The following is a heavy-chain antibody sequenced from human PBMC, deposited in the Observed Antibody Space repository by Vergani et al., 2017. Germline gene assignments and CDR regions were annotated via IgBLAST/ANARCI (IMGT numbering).Heavy chain of an antibody. CDR2: IYYSGST. Sequence: QVQLQESGPVLVKPSQTLSLTCTVSGGSISSGGYYWSWIRQHPGKGLEWIGYIYYSGSTYYNPPLKSRVTISVDTSKNQFSLKLSSVTAADTAVYYCARGSIDYGDYAYFDYWGQGTLVTVSS. D-gene: IGHD4-17*01. J-gene: IGHJ4*02. CDR3: ARGSIDYGDYAYFDY. CDR1: GGSISSGGYY. V-gene: IGHV4-31*03.